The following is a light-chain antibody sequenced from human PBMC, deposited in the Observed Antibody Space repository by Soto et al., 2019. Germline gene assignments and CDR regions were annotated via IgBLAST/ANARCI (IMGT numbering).Light chain of an antibody. CDR2: DVT. V-gene: IGLV2-14*01. CDR3: GSITRSSTSV. Sequence: QSALTQPPSASGSPGQSVTISCTGTSSDVGGFEYVSWYQHQPGKAPKLIIYDVTKRPSGVSNRFSGSKSGNTASLTISGIQAEDEGDYYCGSITRSSTSVFGTGTKLTVL. CDR1: SSDVGGFEY. J-gene: IGLJ1*01.